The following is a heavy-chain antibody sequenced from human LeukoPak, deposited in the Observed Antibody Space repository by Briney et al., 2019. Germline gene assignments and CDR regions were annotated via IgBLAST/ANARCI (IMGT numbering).Heavy chain of an antibody. Sequence: GGSLRLSCAASGFTFSDYAMSWVRQAPGRGLEWVSSIGSSGDTASYADFVKGRFTISRDKSMNTPYLQMNDLRAEDTALYYCAKSRDYSGSYFDYWGQGTLVTVSP. CDR1: GFTFSDYA. CDR2: IGSSGDTA. CDR3: AKSRDYSGSYFDY. J-gene: IGHJ4*02. D-gene: IGHD4-11*01. V-gene: IGHV3-23*01.